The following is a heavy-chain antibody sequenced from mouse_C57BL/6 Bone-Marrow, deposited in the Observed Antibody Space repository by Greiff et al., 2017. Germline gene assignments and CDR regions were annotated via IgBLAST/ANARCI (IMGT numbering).Heavy chain of an antibody. V-gene: IGHV1-85*01. CDR3: ARDYGSSYWYFDV. CDR1: GYTFTSYD. D-gene: IGHD1-1*01. J-gene: IGHJ1*03. Sequence: VQLQQSGPELVKPGASVKLSCKASGYTFTSYDINWVKQRPGQGLEWIGWIYPRDGSTKYNKKFKGKATLTVYTYSSTAYMELHSLTSEDSAVYGCARDYGSSYWYFDVWGTGTTVTVSS. CDR2: IYPRDGST.